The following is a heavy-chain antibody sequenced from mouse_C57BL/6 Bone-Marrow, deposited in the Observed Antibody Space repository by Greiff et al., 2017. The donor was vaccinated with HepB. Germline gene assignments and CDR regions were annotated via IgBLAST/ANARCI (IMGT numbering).Heavy chain of an antibody. CDR1: GFNIKNTY. V-gene: IGHV14-3*01. CDR2: IDPANGNT. J-gene: IGHJ1*03. Sequence: EVQLVESVAELVRPGASVKLSCTASGFNIKNTYMHWVKQRPEQGLEWIGRIDPANGNTKYAPKFQGKATITADTSSNTAYLQLSSLTSEDTAIYYCASLYYGSSHWYFDVWGTGTTVTVSS. D-gene: IGHD1-1*01. CDR3: ASLYYGSSHWYFDV.